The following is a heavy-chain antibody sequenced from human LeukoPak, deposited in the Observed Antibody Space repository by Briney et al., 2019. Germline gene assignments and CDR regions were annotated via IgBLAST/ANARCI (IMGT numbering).Heavy chain of an antibody. CDR2: INSDGSSR. J-gene: IGHJ3*02. CDR3: GRKSWDHFGAFDI. Sequence: PGGSLRLSCAASGFTFGTYWMHWVRQAPGKGLVWVSRINSDGSSRNYGDAVKGRFTMSRDNAKKTLYLQMSSLRTEDTAVYYCGRKSWDHFGAFDIWGQGTMVTVSS. CDR1: GFTFGTYW. V-gene: IGHV3-74*01. D-gene: IGHD3-3*01.